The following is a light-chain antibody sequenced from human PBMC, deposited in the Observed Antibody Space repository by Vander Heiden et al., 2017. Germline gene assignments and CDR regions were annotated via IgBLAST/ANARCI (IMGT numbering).Light chain of an antibody. CDR3: MQALQSPLT. CDR1: QSLLYGNGNNY. Sequence: VVTPAPLSLPGTPGEPASISCRSSQSLLYGNGNNYLDWYLQKPGQSPQLLIYLGSNRASGVPDRFSVSGSGTDFTLQISRVEAEDVGVYYCMQALQSPLTFGGGTKVEIK. V-gene: IGKV2-28*01. CDR2: LGS. J-gene: IGKJ4*01.